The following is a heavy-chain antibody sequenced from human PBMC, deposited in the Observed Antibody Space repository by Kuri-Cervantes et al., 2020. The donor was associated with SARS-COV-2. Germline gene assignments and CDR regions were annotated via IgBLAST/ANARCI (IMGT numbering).Heavy chain of an antibody. J-gene: IGHJ6*03. Sequence: GESLKISCAASGFTFTSYWMSWVRQAPGKGLEWVAVIWYDGENEYYAGSVKGRFTISRDNSKNTVSLHMNSLRAEDTAMYYCARGAANYYYMDVWGKGTTVTVSS. CDR1: GFTFTSYW. CDR3: ARGAANYYYMDV. CDR2: IWYDGENE. D-gene: IGHD3-16*01. V-gene: IGHV3-33*08.